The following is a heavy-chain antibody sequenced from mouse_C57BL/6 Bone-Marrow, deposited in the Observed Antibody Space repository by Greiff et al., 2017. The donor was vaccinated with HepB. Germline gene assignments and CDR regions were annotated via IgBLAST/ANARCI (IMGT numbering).Heavy chain of an antibody. CDR1: GFTFSSYA. CDR3: ARDRYYYGSSYGWFAY. J-gene: IGHJ3*01. V-gene: IGHV5-4*01. Sequence: EVQGVESGGGLVKPGGSLKLSCAASGFTFSSYAMSWVRQTPEKRLEWVATISDGGSYTYYPDNVKGRFTISRDNAKNNLYLQMSHLKSEDTAMYYCARDRYYYGSSYGWFAYWGQGTLVTVSA. CDR2: ISDGGSYT. D-gene: IGHD1-1*01.